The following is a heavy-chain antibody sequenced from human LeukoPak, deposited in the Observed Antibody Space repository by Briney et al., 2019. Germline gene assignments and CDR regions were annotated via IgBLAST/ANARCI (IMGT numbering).Heavy chain of an antibody. V-gene: IGHV4-4*09. CDR1: GGSISSYY. CDR2: IYTSGST. D-gene: IGHD4-11*01. J-gene: IGHJ4*02. Sequence: SETLSLTCTVSGGSISSYYWSWIRQPPGKGLEWIGYIYTSGSTNYNPSLKSRVTISVDTSKNQFSLKLSSVTAADTVVYYCARYSNDNFDYWGQGTLVTVSS. CDR3: ARYSNDNFDY.